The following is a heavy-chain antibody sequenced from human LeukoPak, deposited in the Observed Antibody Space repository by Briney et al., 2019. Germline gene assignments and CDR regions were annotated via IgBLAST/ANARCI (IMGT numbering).Heavy chain of an antibody. J-gene: IGHJ4*02. Sequence: SETLSLTCTVSSGSISTSNYYWGWVRQPPGKALEWIGNIFYSGSTYYSPSLKSRVTISLDTSRNQFSLKLDSVTAADTAVYYCARKQQLVLGPFDYWGQGTLVTVSS. CDR2: IFYSGST. CDR1: SGSISTSNYY. D-gene: IGHD6-13*01. V-gene: IGHV4-39*07. CDR3: ARKQQLVLGPFDY.